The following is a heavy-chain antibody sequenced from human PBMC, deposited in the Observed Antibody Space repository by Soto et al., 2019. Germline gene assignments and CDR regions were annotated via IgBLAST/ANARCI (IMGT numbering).Heavy chain of an antibody. CDR3: AIGSWSAEVFDI. D-gene: IGHD6-25*01. V-gene: IGHV1-69*02. J-gene: IGHJ3*02. CDR1: GGTFSTYS. Sequence: QVQLVQSGAEVKKPGSSVKVSCKDSGGTFSTYSMFWVRQAPGQGLEWMGMIIPVLGIRNFAHKFQDRVTITADKSTATDHMELSSLRSDDTARYYRAIGSWSAEVFDIWGQGTMVTVSS. CDR2: IIPVLGIR.